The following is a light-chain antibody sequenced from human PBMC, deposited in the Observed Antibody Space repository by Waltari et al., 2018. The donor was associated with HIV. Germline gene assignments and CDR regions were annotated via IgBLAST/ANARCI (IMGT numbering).Light chain of an antibody. Sequence: LTQPRSVSVSPGQTATISCSGDKLGSKFVSWYKQRPGQPPAVVIFQDGTRPSGISERISGSNSGNTATLTIHGTQAIDEADYYCQAWDTSAYVLFGGGTKLTVL. CDR3: QAWDTSAYVL. V-gene: IGLV3-1*01. CDR1: KLGSKF. J-gene: IGLJ2*01. CDR2: QDG.